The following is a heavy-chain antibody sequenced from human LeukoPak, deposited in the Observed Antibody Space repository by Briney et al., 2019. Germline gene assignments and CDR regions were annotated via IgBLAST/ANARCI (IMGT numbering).Heavy chain of an antibody. CDR1: GFTFSSYD. Sequence: PGGSLRLSCAASGFTFSSYDMNWVRQAPGKGLEWVSYIIAISSTKYYADSVKGRFTISRDNAKNSMYLQMNSLRDEDTAVYYCARGKIGYYYGDYDGYWGQGTLVTVSS. CDR3: ARGKIGYYYGDYDGY. V-gene: IGHV3-48*02. CDR2: IIAISSTK. D-gene: IGHD4-17*01. J-gene: IGHJ4*02.